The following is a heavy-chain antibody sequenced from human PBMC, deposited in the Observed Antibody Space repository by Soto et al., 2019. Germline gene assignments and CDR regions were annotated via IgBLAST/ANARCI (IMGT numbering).Heavy chain of an antibody. V-gene: IGHV3-7*04. J-gene: IGHJ3*02. CDR3: ARGSGGRCSGGSCYSHDAFDI. CDR1: GFTFSSYW. Sequence: GGSLRLSCAASGFTFSSYWMSWVRQAPGKGLEWMANIKQDGSEKYYVDSVKGRFTISRDNAKNSLYLQMNSLRAEDTAVYYCARGSGGRCSGGSCYSHDAFDIWGQGTLVTVSS. CDR2: IKQDGSEK. D-gene: IGHD2-15*01.